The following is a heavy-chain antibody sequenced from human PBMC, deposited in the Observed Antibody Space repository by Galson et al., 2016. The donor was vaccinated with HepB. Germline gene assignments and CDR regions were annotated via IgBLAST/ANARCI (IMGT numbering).Heavy chain of an antibody. CDR3: TRERKKRELSTFSHYYLMDV. D-gene: IGHD1-1*01. Sequence: SLRLSCAVSGFTFNNYSMNWVRQAPGKGLERVSSISSSSSYIFYADSVKGRFIISRDNAKNSFYLQMNSLRVEDTAVYYCTRERKKRELSTFSHYYLMDVWGKGATVTVSS. CDR1: GFTFNNYS. V-gene: IGHV3-21*01. CDR2: ISSSSSYI. J-gene: IGHJ6*03.